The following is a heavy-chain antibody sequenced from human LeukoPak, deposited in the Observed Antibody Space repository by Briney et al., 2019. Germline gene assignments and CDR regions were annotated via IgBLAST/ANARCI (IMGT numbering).Heavy chain of an antibody. D-gene: IGHD4-17*01. CDR1: GFTFSSYA. CDR3: AKLYGDYSSNFDY. Sequence: GGSLRLSCAASGFTFSSYAMSWVRQAPGKGLEWVSATSGSGGSTYYADSVKGRFTISRDNSKNTLYLQMNSLRAEDTAVYYCAKLYGDYSSNFDYWGQGTLVTVSS. J-gene: IGHJ4*02. CDR2: TSGSGGST. V-gene: IGHV3-23*01.